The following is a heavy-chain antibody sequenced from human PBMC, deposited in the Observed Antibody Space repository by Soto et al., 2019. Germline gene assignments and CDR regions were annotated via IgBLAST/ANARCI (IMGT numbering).Heavy chain of an antibody. Sequence: SLRLSCAASGFTFSRYAMNWVRQAPGKGLEWVSYINHDSGTIYYADSVKVRFTISRDNANNLLSLQMNSLRAEDTAVYYCARDRGYTGYDFAYWGQGTLVTVSS. D-gene: IGHD5-12*01. V-gene: IGHV3-48*01. CDR2: INHDSGTI. J-gene: IGHJ4*02. CDR3: ARDRGYTGYDFAY. CDR1: GFTFSRYA.